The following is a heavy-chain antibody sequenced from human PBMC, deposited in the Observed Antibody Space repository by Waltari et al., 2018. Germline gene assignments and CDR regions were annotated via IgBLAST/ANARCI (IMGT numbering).Heavy chain of an antibody. Sequence: EVQLLESGGGLVQPGGSLRLSCVTSGLTFSHYGMSWVRQAPGRGLEWVSTIGGSVGDTYYPESVRGRFIISRDNSQNTLYVQMNILRDEDTAVYYCAKDAERPWGAFEIRGQGTMVTVSS. J-gene: IGHJ3*02. CDR1: GLTFSHYG. CDR2: IGGSVGDT. D-gene: IGHD3-16*01. V-gene: IGHV3-23*01. CDR3: AKDAERPWGAFEI.